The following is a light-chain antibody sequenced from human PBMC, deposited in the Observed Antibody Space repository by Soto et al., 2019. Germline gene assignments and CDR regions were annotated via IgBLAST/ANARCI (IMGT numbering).Light chain of an antibody. CDR2: EVT. V-gene: IGLV2-8*01. J-gene: IGLJ2*01. CDR3: SSYAGSNNVI. CDR1: SSDVSGNNY. Sequence: QSVLTQPPSASGSPGQSVAISCTGTSSDVSGNNYVSWYQQHPGKAPKLMVYEVTKRPSGVPDRFSGSKSGNTASLTVSGLQAEDEADYYCSSYAGSNNVIFGGGTKLTVL.